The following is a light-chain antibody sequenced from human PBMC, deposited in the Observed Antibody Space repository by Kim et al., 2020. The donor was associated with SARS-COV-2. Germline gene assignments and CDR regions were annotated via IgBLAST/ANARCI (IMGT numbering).Light chain of an antibody. CDR3: AAWDDSLNVVA. V-gene: IGLV1-44*01. Sequence: QSVLTQPPSASGTPGQKITISCSGSSSNIGGNTVNWYQQLPGTAPRLLIYNDNQGPSGVPDRFSGSKSGTSASLTISGLQSEDEADYYCAAWDDSLNVVAFGGGTQLTVL. J-gene: IGLJ2*01. CDR2: NDN. CDR1: SSNIGGNT.